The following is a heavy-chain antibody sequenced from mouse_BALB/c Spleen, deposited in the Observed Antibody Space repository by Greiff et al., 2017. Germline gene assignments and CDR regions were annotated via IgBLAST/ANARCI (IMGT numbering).Heavy chain of an antibody. J-gene: IGHJ1*01. CDR3: AGLLRDWYFDV. CDR2: INPYNDGT. V-gene: IGHV1-14*01. D-gene: IGHD1-1*01. Sequence: VQLQQSGPELVKPGASVKMSCKASGYTFTSYVMHWVKQKPGQGLEWIGYINPYNDGTKYNEKFKGKATLTSDKSSSTAYMELSSLTSEDSAVYYCAGLLRDWYFDVWGAGTTVTVSS. CDR1: GYTFTSYV.